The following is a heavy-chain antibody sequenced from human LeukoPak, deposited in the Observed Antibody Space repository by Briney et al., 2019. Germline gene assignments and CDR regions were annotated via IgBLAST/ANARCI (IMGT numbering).Heavy chain of an antibody. Sequence: SVKVSCKACGGTFSSYAISWVRQGPGQGLEWMGGIIPIFGTANYAQKFQGRVTITADESTSTAYMELSSLRSEDTAVYYCARRGAFDSSGYLFDYWGQGTLVTLSS. J-gene: IGHJ4*02. CDR3: ARRGAFDSSGYLFDY. D-gene: IGHD3-22*01. V-gene: IGHV1-69*13. CDR2: IIPIFGTA. CDR1: GGTFSSYA.